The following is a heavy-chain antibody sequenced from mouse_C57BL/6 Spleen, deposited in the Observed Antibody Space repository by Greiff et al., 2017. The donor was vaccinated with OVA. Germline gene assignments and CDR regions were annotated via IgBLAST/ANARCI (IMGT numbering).Heavy chain of an antibody. V-gene: IGHV1-15*01. D-gene: IGHD1-1*01. CDR3: TRYYYGSSPYAMDY. CDR1: GYTFTDYE. Sequence: QVQLKQSGAELVRPGASVTLSCKASGYTFTDYEMHWVKQTPVHGLEWIGAIDPETGGTAYNQKFKGKAILTADKSSSTAYMELRSLTSEDSAVYYCTRYYYGSSPYAMDYWGQGTSGTVSS. CDR2: IDPETGGT. J-gene: IGHJ4*01.